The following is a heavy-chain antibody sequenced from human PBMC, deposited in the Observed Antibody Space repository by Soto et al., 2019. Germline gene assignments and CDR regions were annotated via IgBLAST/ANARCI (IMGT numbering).Heavy chain of an antibody. CDR1: GYTFTSYA. J-gene: IGHJ3*02. CDR2: INAGNGNT. CDR3: ARDPPNDAFDI. Sequence: QVQLVQSGAEVKKPGASVKVSCKASGYTFTSYAMHWVRQAPGQRLEWMGWINAGNGNTKYSQKFQGRVTISRDTSPSTDYMELSSVRSEETAVYYCARDPPNDAFDIWGQGTMVTVSS. V-gene: IGHV1-3*01.